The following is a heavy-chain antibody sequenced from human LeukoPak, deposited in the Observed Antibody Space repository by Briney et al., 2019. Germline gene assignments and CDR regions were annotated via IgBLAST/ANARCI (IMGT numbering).Heavy chain of an antibody. V-gene: IGHV3-48*01. CDR3: ARLSGSRLPGY. Sequence: GGSLRLSCAASGFSFSNHSMNWVRQAPGKGLEWVSYISSSSSARYYAGSVKGRFTISRDDARNSLYLQMNSLRAEDTAIYYCARLSGSRLPGYWGQGALVTVSS. J-gene: IGHJ4*02. CDR2: ISSSSSAR. D-gene: IGHD3-3*01. CDR1: GFSFSNHS.